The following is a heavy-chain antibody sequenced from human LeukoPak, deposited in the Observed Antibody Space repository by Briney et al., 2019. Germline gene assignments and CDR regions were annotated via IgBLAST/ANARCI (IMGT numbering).Heavy chain of an antibody. CDR3: ARGPPYCSSTSCRKTKSYGMDV. Sequence: ASVKVSCKAFGYTFTSYDINWVRQATGQGLEWMGWMNPNSGNTGYAQKFQGRVTMTRNTSISTAYMELSSLRSEDTAVYYCARGPPYCSSTSCRKTKSYGMDVWGQGTTVTVSS. CDR2: MNPNSGNT. CDR1: GYTFTSYD. D-gene: IGHD2-2*01. V-gene: IGHV1-8*01. J-gene: IGHJ6*02.